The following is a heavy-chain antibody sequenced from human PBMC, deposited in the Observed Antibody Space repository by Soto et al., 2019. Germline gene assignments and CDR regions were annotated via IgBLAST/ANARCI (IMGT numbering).Heavy chain of an antibody. V-gene: IGHV3-21*01. CDR2: ISSSSSYI. D-gene: IGHD4-17*01. J-gene: IGHJ4*02. Sequence: EVQLVESGGGLVKPGGSLRLSCAASGFTFSSYSMNWVRQAPGKGLEWVSSISSSSSYIYYADSVKGRFTISRDNAKNSLYLQMNSLRAEDTAVYYCARALRTVTTDLVDYWGQGTLVTVSS. CDR1: GFTFSSYS. CDR3: ARALRTVTTDLVDY.